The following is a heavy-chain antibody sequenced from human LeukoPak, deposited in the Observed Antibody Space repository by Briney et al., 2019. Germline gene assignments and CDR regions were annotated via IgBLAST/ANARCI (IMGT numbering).Heavy chain of an antibody. CDR1: GGSISSSSYY. Sequence: PSETLSLTCTVSGGSISSSSYYWGWIRQPPGKGLEWIGSIYYSGSTYYNPSLKSRVTISVDTSKNQFSLKLSSVTAADTAVYSCARHALRFLELYNWFDPWGQGTLVTVSS. J-gene: IGHJ5*02. D-gene: IGHD3-3*01. CDR2: IYYSGST. V-gene: IGHV4-39*01. CDR3: ARHALRFLELYNWFDP.